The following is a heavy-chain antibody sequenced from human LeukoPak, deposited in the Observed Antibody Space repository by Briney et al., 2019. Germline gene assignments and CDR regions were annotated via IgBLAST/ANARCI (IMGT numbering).Heavy chain of an antibody. CDR3: ARSSPGASSSWYRYYYYYYYMDV. Sequence: GGSLRLSCAASGFTFSSYSMNWVRQAPGKGLEWVSSISSSSSYIYYADSVKDRFTISRDNAKNSLYLQMNSLRAEDTAVYYCARSSPGASSSWYRYYYYYYYMDVWGKGTTVTVSS. D-gene: IGHD6-13*01. CDR2: ISSSSSYI. CDR1: GFTFSSYS. J-gene: IGHJ6*03. V-gene: IGHV3-21*01.